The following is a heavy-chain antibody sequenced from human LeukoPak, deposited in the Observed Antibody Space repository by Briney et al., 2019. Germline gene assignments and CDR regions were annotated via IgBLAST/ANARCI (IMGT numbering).Heavy chain of an antibody. CDR1: GYSINSGYY. Sequence: SETLSLTCTVSGYSINSGYYWGWIRQPPVKGLEWIGNIFYSGSTYYSPSLRSRVTISLDTSRNQFSLKLNSVAAADTAVYYCAKSNGYGLVDIWGQGTMVTVSS. V-gene: IGHV4-38-2*02. CDR2: IFYSGST. CDR3: AKSNGYGLVDI. D-gene: IGHD3-10*01. J-gene: IGHJ3*02.